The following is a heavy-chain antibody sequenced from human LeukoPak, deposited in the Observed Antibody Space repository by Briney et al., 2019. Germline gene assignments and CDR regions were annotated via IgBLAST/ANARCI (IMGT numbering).Heavy chain of an antibody. D-gene: IGHD3-22*01. CDR1: GGTFSSYA. V-gene: IGHV1-69*06. J-gene: IGHJ6*03. CDR2: IIPIFGTA. Sequence: SVKVSCKASGGTFSSYAISWVRQAPGQGLEWVGGIIPIFGTANYAQKFQGRVTITADKSTSTAYMELSSLRSEDTAVYYCARVPYDSSGYYSVDYYYYYMDVWGKGTTVTVSS. CDR3: ARVPYDSSGYYSVDYYYYYMDV.